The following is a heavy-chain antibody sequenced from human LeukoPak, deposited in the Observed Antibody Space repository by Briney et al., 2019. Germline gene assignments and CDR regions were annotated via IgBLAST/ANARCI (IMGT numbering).Heavy chain of an antibody. CDR2: IYYSGST. CDR1: GGSISSYY. Sequence: PSETLSLTCPVSGGSISSYYWSWIRQPPGKGLEWIGYIYYSGSTNYNPSLKSRVTISVDTSKNQFSLKLSSVTAADTAVYYCARHFYSSSWSAFDYWGQGTLVTVSS. V-gene: IGHV4-59*01. D-gene: IGHD6-13*01. CDR3: ARHFYSSSWSAFDY. J-gene: IGHJ4*02.